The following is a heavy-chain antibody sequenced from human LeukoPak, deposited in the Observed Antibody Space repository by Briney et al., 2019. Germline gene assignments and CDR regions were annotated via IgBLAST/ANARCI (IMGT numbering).Heavy chain of an antibody. D-gene: IGHD1-26*01. CDR3: TTVHSGSYKLDY. CDR2: IKSKTDGGTT. V-gene: IGHV3-15*01. Sequence: PGGSLRLSCAASGFTFSNAWMSWVRQAPGKGLEWVGRIKSKTDGGTTDYAAPVKGRFTISRDDSKNTLYLQMNSLKTEGTAVYYCTTVHSGSYKLDYWGQGTLVTVSS. CDR1: GFTFSNAW. J-gene: IGHJ4*02.